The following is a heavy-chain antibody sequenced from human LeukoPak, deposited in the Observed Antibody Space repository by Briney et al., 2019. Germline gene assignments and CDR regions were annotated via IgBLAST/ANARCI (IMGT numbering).Heavy chain of an antibody. CDR2: IKQDGSEK. CDR1: GFTVSSNY. V-gene: IGHV3-7*01. D-gene: IGHD6-19*01. CDR3: AREGKWLKAFDI. J-gene: IGHJ3*02. Sequence: GGSLRLSCAASGFTVSSNYMSWVRQAPGKGLEWVANIKQDGSEKYYVDSVKGRFTISRDNAKNSLYLQMNSLRAEDTAVYYCAREGKWLKAFDIWGQGTMVTVSS.